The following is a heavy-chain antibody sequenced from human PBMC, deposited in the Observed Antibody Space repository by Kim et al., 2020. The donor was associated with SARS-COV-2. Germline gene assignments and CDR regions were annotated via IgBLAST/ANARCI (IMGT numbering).Heavy chain of an antibody. CDR2: INHSGST. J-gene: IGHJ4*02. V-gene: IGHV4-34*01. Sequence: SETLSLTCAVYGGSFSGYYWSWIRQPPGKGLEWIGEINHSGSTNYNPSLKSRVTISVDTSKNQFSLKLSSVTAAYTAVYYCARGSSGLVRGTPIDYWGQG. D-gene: IGHD3-10*01. CDR1: GGSFSGYY. CDR3: ARGSSGLVRGTPIDY.